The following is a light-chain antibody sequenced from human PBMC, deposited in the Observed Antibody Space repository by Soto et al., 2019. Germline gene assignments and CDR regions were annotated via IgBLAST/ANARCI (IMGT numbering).Light chain of an antibody. CDR2: GAS. Sequence: EIVMTQSPATLSVSRWERATLSCRANQAISSNLAWYQQKPGQAPRLLIYGASTRATGIPDRFSGSGSGTEFTLTISSLQSEDFAVYYCQHYNNWLGTFGGGTKVDIK. CDR1: QAISSN. CDR3: QHYNNWLGT. V-gene: IGKV3-15*01. J-gene: IGKJ4*01.